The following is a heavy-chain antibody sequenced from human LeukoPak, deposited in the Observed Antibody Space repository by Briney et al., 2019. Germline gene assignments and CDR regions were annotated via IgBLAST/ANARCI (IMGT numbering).Heavy chain of an antibody. V-gene: IGHV3-23*01. D-gene: IGHD3-3*01. CDR3: AKEDFWSGPDLLYLDY. Sequence: GGSLRLSCAASGFTFSSYAMRWVRQAPGKRLEWVSAISGSGGSTYYADSVKGRFTISRDNTKNTLYLQMNSLRAEDAAVYYCAKEDFWSGPDLLYLDYWGQGTLVTVSS. CDR1: GFTFSSYA. J-gene: IGHJ4*02. CDR2: ISGSGGST.